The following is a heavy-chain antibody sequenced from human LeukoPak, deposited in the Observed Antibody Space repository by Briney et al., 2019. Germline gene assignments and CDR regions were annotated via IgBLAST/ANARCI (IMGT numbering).Heavy chain of an antibody. D-gene: IGHD3-9*01. CDR3: ARETYDILTGYYTGYYYGMDV. Sequence: GGSLRLSCAASGFTFSSYAMHWVRQAPGKGLEWVAVISYDGSNKYYADSVKGRFTISRDNSKNTLYLQMNSLRAEDTAVYYCARETYDILTGYYTGYYYGMDVWGQGTTVTVSS. J-gene: IGHJ6*02. CDR1: GFTFSSYA. CDR2: ISYDGSNK. V-gene: IGHV3-30-3*01.